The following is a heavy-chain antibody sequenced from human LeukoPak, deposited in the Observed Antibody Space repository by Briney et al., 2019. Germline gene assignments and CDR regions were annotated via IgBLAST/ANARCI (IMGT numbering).Heavy chain of an antibody. Sequence: HAGGSLRLSCAATGFTFKDYGMHWVRQPPGKGLEWVPSINWNGGGTDYADSVKGRFTISRDNAKNSLYLQLSSLRPEDTALYYCAKHMRATNTYSFFGLDVWGQGTTVTVSS. CDR3: AKHMRATNTYSFFGLDV. V-gene: IGHV3-9*01. D-gene: IGHD1-26*01. CDR1: GFTFKDYG. CDR2: INWNGGGT. J-gene: IGHJ6*02.